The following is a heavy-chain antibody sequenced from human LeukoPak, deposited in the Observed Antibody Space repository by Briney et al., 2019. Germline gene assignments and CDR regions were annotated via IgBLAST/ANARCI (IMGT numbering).Heavy chain of an antibody. D-gene: IGHD2-15*01. J-gene: IGHJ4*02. Sequence: GGSLRLSCAASGFTFRKYWMSWVRQAPGKGLEWVANMNQDGGEKNYVGSVKGRFTISRDNARNTLYLQMNSLTVDDTAVYYCARDLGYSSFDYWGQGALVTVSS. CDR3: ARDLGYSSFDY. CDR1: GFTFRKYW. V-gene: IGHV3-7*01. CDR2: MNQDGGEK.